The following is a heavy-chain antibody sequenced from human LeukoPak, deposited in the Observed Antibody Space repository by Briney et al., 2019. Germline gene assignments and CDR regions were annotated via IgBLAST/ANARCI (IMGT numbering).Heavy chain of an antibody. CDR2: INGDGRTT. CDR3: AGDGHYGMYV. Sequence: PGGSLRLSCAASEFTFSNHWMHWVRQAPGKGLVWVSHINGDGRTTTYADSVKGRFTISRDNAKNTLYLQVSGLRVDDTAVYYCAGDGHYGMYVWGQGTTVTVSS. CDR1: EFTFSNHW. V-gene: IGHV3-74*01. J-gene: IGHJ6*02.